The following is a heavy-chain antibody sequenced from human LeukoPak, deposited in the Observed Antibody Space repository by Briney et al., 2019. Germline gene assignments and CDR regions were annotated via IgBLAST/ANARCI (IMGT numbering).Heavy chain of an antibody. D-gene: IGHD3-16*02. J-gene: IGHJ4*02. V-gene: IGHV3-15*01. Sequence: GGSLRLSCAASGFTFSNAWMSWVRQAPGKGLEWVGRIKSKTDGGTTDYAEPVKGRFTISRDDSKNTLYRQLNSLKTEDTAVYYCTGRDYVWGSYRYELDYWGQGTLVTVSS. CDR3: TGRDYVWGSYRYELDY. CDR2: IKSKTDGGTT. CDR1: GFTFSNAW.